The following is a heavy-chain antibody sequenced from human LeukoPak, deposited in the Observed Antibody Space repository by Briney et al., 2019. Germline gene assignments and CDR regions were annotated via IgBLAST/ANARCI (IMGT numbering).Heavy chain of an antibody. CDR2: IYSGGST. V-gene: IGHV3-66*02. D-gene: IGHD6-19*01. Sequence: GGSLRLSCAASGFTVSSNYMSWVRQAPGKGLEWVSVIYSGGSTYYADSVKGRFTISRDNSKNTLYLQMNSLRAEDTAVYYCARDRSSGSRVEFSFDYWGQGTLVTVSS. J-gene: IGHJ4*02. CDR1: GFTVSSNY. CDR3: ARDRSSGSRVEFSFDY.